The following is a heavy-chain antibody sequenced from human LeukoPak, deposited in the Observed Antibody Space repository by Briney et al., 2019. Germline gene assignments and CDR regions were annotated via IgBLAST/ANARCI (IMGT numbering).Heavy chain of an antibody. Sequence: GGSLRLSCAASGFTFSNAWMSWVRQAPGKGLEWVGRIKSKTDGGTTDYAAPVKGRFTISRDDSKNTLYLQMNSLKTEDTAVYYCTTGYRPRCLQSVHWGQGTLVTVSS. CDR1: GFTFSNAW. D-gene: IGHD5-24*01. V-gene: IGHV3-15*01. CDR3: TTGYRPRCLQSVH. CDR2: IKSKTDGGTT. J-gene: IGHJ4*02.